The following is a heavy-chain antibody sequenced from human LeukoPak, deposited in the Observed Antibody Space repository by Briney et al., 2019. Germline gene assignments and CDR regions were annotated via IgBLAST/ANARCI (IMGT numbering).Heavy chain of an antibody. D-gene: IGHD3-10*01. J-gene: IGHJ6*03. CDR2: INPNSGGI. Sequence: ASVKVSCKASGYTFTGYYMHWVRQAPGQGLEWMGWINPNSGGINYAQKFQGRVTMTRDTSISTAYMELSRLRSDDTAVYYCARCVGIYYMDVWGKGTTVTVSS. V-gene: IGHV1-2*02. CDR3: ARCVGIYYMDV. CDR1: GYTFTGYY.